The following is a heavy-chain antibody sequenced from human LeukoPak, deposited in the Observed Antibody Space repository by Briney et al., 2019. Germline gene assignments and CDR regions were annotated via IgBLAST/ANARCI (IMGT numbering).Heavy chain of an antibody. CDR3: ARGSSGYYPLDY. V-gene: IGHV4-34*01. J-gene: IGHJ4*02. Sequence: SETLSLTCAVYGGSFSGHYWSWIRQPPGKGLEWIGEINHSGSTNYNPSLKSRVTISVDTSKNQFSLKLSSVTAADTAVYYCARGSSGYYPLDYWGQGTLVTVSS. D-gene: IGHD3-22*01. CDR2: INHSGST. CDR1: GGSFSGHY.